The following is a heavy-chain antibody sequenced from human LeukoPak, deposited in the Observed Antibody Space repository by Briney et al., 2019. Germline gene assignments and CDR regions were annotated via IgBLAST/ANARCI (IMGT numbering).Heavy chain of an antibody. D-gene: IGHD4-17*01. CDR2: ISGSGGST. CDR3: ATKGGPYGAPDY. J-gene: IGHJ4*02. V-gene: IGHV3-23*01. Sequence: PGGSLRLSCAASGFTFSSYAMSWVRQAPGKGLEWVSAISGSGGSTYYADSVKGRFTISRDNSKNTLYLQMNSLRAEDTAVYYCATKGGPYGAPDYWGQGTLVTVSS. CDR1: GFTFSSYA.